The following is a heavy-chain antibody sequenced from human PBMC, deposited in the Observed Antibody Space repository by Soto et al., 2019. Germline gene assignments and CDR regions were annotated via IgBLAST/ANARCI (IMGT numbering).Heavy chain of an antibody. CDR1: GGTFSRHA. J-gene: IGHJ4*02. CDR2: IIPMFATP. V-gene: IGHV1-69*13. CDR3: ARQFDYDSSGHYYAY. D-gene: IGHD3-22*01. Sequence: SVKVSCKASGGTFSRHAISWVRQDPGQGLEWMGGIIPMFATPNYAEKFQGRLSITADESTTTVYMQLSSLRSQDTAVYYFARQFDYDSSGHYYAYWGQGTLVTVSS.